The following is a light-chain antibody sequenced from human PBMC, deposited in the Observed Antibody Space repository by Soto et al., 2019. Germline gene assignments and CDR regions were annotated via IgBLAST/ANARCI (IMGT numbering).Light chain of an antibody. Sequence: QSVLTQPPSASGSPGQSVTISCTGTSSDVGGYNYVSWYQQHPGKAPKLMIYEVSKRPSGVPDRFSGSKSGNTASLTVSGLQAEDEADYYCNSYAGKGVFGGGTKVTVL. CDR3: NSYAGKGV. V-gene: IGLV2-8*01. J-gene: IGLJ2*01. CDR2: EVS. CDR1: SSDVGGYNY.